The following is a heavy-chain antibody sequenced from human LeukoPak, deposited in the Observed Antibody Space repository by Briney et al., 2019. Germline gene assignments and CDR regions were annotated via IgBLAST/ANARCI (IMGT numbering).Heavy chain of an antibody. V-gene: IGHV4-34*01. CDR3: ARLYCSSTSCPFDY. J-gene: IGHJ4*02. D-gene: IGHD2-2*01. CDR1: GGSFSGYY. CDR2: INHSGGT. Sequence: PSETLSLTCAVYGGSFSGYYWSWIRQPPGKGLEWIGEINHSGGTNYNPSLKSRVTISVDTSKNQFSLKLSSVTAADTAVYYCARLYCSSTSCPFDYWGQGTLVTVSS.